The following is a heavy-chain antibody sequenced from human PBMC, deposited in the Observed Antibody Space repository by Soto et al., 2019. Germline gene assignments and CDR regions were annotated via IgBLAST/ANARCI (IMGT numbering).Heavy chain of an antibody. CDR3: ARGGGSQAYYKTSHDGAFDF. CDR2: INPDSGVT. V-gene: IGHV1-2*04. Sequence: VQLVQSGAEVREPGASVKVSCKASGYLFTGYYIHWVRQAPGQGLEWMGWINPDSGVTNSAQRFLDWVTMTRDTSRGTAYMELTGLKSDDPAVYYCARGGGSQAYYKTSHDGAFDFWGQGTVVTVSS. J-gene: IGHJ3*01. CDR1: GYLFTGYY. D-gene: IGHD3-10*01.